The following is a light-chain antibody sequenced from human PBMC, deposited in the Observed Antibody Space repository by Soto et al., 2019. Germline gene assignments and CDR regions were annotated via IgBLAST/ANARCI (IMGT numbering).Light chain of an antibody. CDR3: QHYNSYSEA. V-gene: IGKV1-5*03. Sequence: DIQMTQSPSTLSGSVGDRVTITCRASQTISSWLAWYQQKPGKAPKLLIYKASTLKSGVPSRFSGSGSGTEFPLTISSLQPDDFATYYCQHYNSYSEAFGQGTKVERK. CDR1: QTISSW. J-gene: IGKJ1*01. CDR2: KAS.